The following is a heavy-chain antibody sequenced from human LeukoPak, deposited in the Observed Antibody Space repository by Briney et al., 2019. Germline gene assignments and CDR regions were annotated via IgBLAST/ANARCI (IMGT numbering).Heavy chain of an antibody. CDR1: GFTFSNYN. J-gene: IGHJ4*02. D-gene: IGHD6-19*01. CDR2: ISSSSFDI. Sequence: GGSLRLSCAASGFTFSNYNMNWVRQAPGKGLEWVSSISSSSFDIYYADSVKGRFTISRDNAKNSLYLQMNSLRAEDTAVYYCARERIAVAGRLLDYWGQGTLVTVSS. CDR3: ARERIAVAGRLLDY. V-gene: IGHV3-21*01.